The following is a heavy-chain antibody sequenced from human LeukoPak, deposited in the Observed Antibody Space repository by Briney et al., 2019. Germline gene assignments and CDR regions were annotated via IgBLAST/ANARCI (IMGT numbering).Heavy chain of an antibody. CDR1: SGSLSGNF. CDR3: ARNFDL. V-gene: IGHV4-34*01. J-gene: IGHJ5*02. Sequence: SETLSLTCAVYSGSLSGNFGSWFGHPPGKGLEWIGEVSHTGDTNYNPSLKSRATVSVDTSKNQFSLKLTSVTAADTSVYYCARNFDLWGQGTLVTVSS. CDR2: VSHTGDT.